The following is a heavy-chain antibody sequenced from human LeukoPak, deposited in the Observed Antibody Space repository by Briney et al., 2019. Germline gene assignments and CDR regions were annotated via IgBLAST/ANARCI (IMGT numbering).Heavy chain of an antibody. CDR2: ISGSGGST. Sequence: AGGSLRLSCAASGFSVSNNYMDWVRQAPGKGLEWVSAISGSGGSTYYADSVKGRFTISRDNSKNTLYLQMNSLRAEDTAVYYCAKELYYYGSGSYYPKSYGMDVWGQGTTVTVSS. D-gene: IGHD3-10*01. J-gene: IGHJ6*02. V-gene: IGHV3-23*01. CDR3: AKELYYYGSGSYYPKSYGMDV. CDR1: GFSVSNNY.